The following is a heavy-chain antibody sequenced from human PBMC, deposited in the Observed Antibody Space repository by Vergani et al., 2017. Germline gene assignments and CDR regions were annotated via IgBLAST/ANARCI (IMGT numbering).Heavy chain of an antibody. J-gene: IGHJ6*03. CDR3: ARTTYDFWSGYAAYYYMDV. CDR1: GGTFSSNS. D-gene: IGHD3-3*01. Sequence: QGQLAQSGAEVKKPGSSVKVSCKASGGTFSSNSISWVRQAPGQGLEWMGRIIPIFGTTSYAQKFQGRVTILADESTSTAYMELSSLRSEDTAVYYCARTTYDFWSGYAAYYYMDVWGKGTTVTVSS. V-gene: IGHV1-69*13. CDR2: IIPIFGTT.